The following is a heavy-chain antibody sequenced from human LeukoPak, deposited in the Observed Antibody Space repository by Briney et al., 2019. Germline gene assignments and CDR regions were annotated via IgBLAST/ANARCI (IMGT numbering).Heavy chain of an antibody. V-gene: IGHV4-39*07. J-gene: IGHJ4*02. Sequence: PSETLSLTCTVSGVSISSTSYYWGWIRQPPGKGLEWFGNIYYSGSTYYHPSLKSRVTISVDTSKNQFSLKLSSVTAADAAVYYCARLSEYGSGSGELSDFDYWGQGTLVTVSS. CDR3: ARLSEYGSGSGELSDFDY. D-gene: IGHD3-10*01. CDR2: IYYSGST. CDR1: GVSISSTSYY.